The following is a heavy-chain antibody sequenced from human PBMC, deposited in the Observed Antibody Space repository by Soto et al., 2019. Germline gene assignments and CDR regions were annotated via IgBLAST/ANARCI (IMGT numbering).Heavy chain of an antibody. V-gene: IGHV1-18*01. CDR2: VSPYNGHT. Sequence: QVQLVQSAAEVKKPGASVKVSCKASGYSFTSYGISWVRRAPGQGLEWMGWVSPYNGHTQFAQRFQGRVTMTTDTSTKTAYMELRNLRSDDTAYSYCARDLTIVPATHPRLENYGMDVWGQGTTVIVSS. J-gene: IGHJ6*02. CDR3: ARDLTIVPATHPRLENYGMDV. CDR1: GYSFTSYG. D-gene: IGHD2-2*01.